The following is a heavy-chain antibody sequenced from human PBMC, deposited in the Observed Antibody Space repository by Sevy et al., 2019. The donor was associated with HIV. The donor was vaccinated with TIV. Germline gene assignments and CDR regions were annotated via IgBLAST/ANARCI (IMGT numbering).Heavy chain of an antibody. J-gene: IGHJ4*02. V-gene: IGHV1-8*01. Sequence: ASVKVSCKASGYTFTSYDINWVRQATGQGLEWMGWMNPNSGNTGYAQKFQGRVTMTRNTSISTAYMELSSLRSEDTAVFYCARSRSSTWIQLWLYYWGQGTLVTVSS. CDR1: GYTFTSYD. CDR2: MNPNSGNT. CDR3: ARSRSSTWIQLWLYY. D-gene: IGHD5-18*01.